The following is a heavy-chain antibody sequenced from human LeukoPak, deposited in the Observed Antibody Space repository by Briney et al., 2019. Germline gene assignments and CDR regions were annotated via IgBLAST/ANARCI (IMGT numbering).Heavy chain of an antibody. J-gene: IGHJ4*02. D-gene: IGHD6-19*01. CDR2: INHSGST. Sequence: SETLSLTCAVYGGSFSGYYWSWIRQPPGKGLEWIGEINHSGSTNYNPSLKSRVTISVDTSKNQFSLKLSSVTAADTAVYYCARLRKGRGAVALTFSDYWAREPWSPSPQ. V-gene: IGHV4-34*01. CDR3: ARLRKGRGAVALTFSDY. CDR1: GGSFSGYY.